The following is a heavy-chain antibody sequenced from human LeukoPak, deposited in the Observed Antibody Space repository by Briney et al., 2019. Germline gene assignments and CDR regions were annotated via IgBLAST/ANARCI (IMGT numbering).Heavy chain of an antibody. D-gene: IGHD2-2*01. Sequence: GGSLRLSCAASGFTFSNYGMHWVRQPPGQGLEWLTAIQYDGSKTYYAESVRGRITISRDDSKNTLYLQMNSLRAEDTAVYYCARGSCSSPSCFDYWGQGTLVTVSS. CDR3: ARGSCSSPSCFDY. CDR1: GFTFSNYG. CDR2: IQYDGSKT. J-gene: IGHJ4*02. V-gene: IGHV3-33*01.